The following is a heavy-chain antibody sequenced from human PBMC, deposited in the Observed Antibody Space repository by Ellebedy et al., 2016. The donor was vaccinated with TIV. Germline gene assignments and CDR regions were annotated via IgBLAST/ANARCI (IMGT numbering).Heavy chain of an antibody. J-gene: IGHJ4*02. CDR3: SNQRGFHSGWTFDY. CDR2: IHHGWGR. V-gene: IGHV4-39*07. D-gene: IGHD5-12*01. Sequence: MPSETLSLTCTVSGVSMSSDDQYVGWIRPAPGKGLEWIGSIHHGWGRYYNPSLESGSAISLVASKKQFSLRLTSVTAADTALYYLSNQRGFHSGWTFDYWGPGTQVTVSS. CDR1: GVSMSSDDQY.